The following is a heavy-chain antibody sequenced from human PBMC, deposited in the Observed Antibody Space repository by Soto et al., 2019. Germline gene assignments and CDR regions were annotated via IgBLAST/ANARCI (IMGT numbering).Heavy chain of an antibody. D-gene: IGHD4-17*01. CDR2: IIPILGIA. CDR1: GGTFSSYT. J-gene: IGHJ6*03. Sequence: GASVKVSCKASGGTFSSYTISWVRQAPGQGLEWMGRIIPILGIANYAQKFQGRVTITADKSTSTAYMELSSLRSEDTAVYYCASSPLRSGYYYYYMDVWGKGTTVTVSS. V-gene: IGHV1-69*02. CDR3: ASSPLRSGYYYYYMDV.